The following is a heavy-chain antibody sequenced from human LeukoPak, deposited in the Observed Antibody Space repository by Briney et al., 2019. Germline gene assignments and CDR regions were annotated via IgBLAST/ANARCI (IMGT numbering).Heavy chain of an antibody. CDR1: GYTFTSYG. V-gene: IGHV1-2*02. J-gene: IGHJ4*02. Sequence: GASVKVSCKASGYTFTSYGISWVRQAPGQGLEWMGWISAYSGGTNYAQKFQGRVTMTRDTSISTAYMELSRLRSDDTAVYYCARVVVHSGYDSRPYYFDYWGQGTLVTVSS. CDR2: ISAYSGGT. CDR3: ARVVVHSGYDSRPYYFDY. D-gene: IGHD5-12*01.